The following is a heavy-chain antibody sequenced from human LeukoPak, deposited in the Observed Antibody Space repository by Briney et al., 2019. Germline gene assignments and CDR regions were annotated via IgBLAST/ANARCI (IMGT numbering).Heavy chain of an antibody. Sequence: GGSLRLSCAASGFTFSDYYMSWIRQAPGKGLEWVSYISSSGSTIYYADSVKGRFTISRDNSKNTLYLQMNSLRAEDTAVYYCANIAGYSYGFGYYFDYWGQGTLVTVSS. CDR3: ANIAGYSYGFGYYFDY. CDR2: ISSSGSTI. D-gene: IGHD5-18*01. J-gene: IGHJ4*02. CDR1: GFTFSDYY. V-gene: IGHV3-11*01.